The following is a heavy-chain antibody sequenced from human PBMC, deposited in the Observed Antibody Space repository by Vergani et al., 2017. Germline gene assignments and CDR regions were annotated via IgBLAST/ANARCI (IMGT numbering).Heavy chain of an antibody. V-gene: IGHV3-23*01. Sequence: EVQLLESGGGLVQPGGSLRLSCAASGFTFSSYAMSWVRQAPGKGLEWVSAISGSGGSTYYADTVKGRFTISRDNSKNTLYLQMNSLRGEDTAVYYWAKEGYCSGGSCYRTLDYWGQGTLVTVAS. CDR1: GFTFSSYA. CDR3: AKEGYCSGGSCYRTLDY. J-gene: IGHJ4*02. CDR2: ISGSGGST. D-gene: IGHD2-15*01.